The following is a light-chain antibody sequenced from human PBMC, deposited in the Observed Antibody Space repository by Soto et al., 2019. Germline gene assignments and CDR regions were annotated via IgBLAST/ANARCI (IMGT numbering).Light chain of an antibody. CDR1: SRDVGAYDY. CDR2: YVD. Sequence: QSGLTQPASVSGSPGQSITISCTGTSRDVGAYDYVSWYLQYPDKAPQLLIYYVDHRPSGVSSRFSGSKSGNTASLTISGLQAEAEGDYYCCSYGGYNNVVFGTGTKVTVL. V-gene: IGLV2-14*03. J-gene: IGLJ1*01. CDR3: CSYGGYNNVV.